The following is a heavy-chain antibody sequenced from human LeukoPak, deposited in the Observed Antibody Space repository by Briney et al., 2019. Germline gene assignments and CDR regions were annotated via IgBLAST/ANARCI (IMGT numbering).Heavy chain of an antibody. CDR2: INHSGST. CDR1: GGSFSGYY. V-gene: IGHV4-34*01. CDR3: ARGRRYCSSTSCYTQKAYYFDY. Sequence: PSETLSLTCAVYGGSFSGYYWSWIRQPPGKGLEWIGEINHSGSTNYNPSLKSRATISVDTSKNQFSLKLSSVTAADTAVYYCARGRRYCSSTSCYTQKAYYFDYWGQGTLVTVSS. D-gene: IGHD2-2*02. J-gene: IGHJ4*02.